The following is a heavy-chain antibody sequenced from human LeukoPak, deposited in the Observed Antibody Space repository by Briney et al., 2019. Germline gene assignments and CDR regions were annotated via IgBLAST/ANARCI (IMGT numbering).Heavy chain of an antibody. CDR2: MNPNSGGT. D-gene: IGHD1-14*01. J-gene: IGHJ4*02. V-gene: IGHV1-2*02. Sequence: VASVKVSCKASGYTFTGYYMHWVRHAPGQGLEWMGCMNPNSGGTNYAQQFQGRVTMTRDPSLSPAYMELSRLRSDDTAVYYCARFPDEGEPFDYWGQGTLVTVSS. CDR3: ARFPDEGEPFDY. CDR1: GYTFTGYY.